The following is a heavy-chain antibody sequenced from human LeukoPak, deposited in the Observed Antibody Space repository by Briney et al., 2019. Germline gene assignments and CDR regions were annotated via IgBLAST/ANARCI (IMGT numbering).Heavy chain of an antibody. CDR2: IYHSGNT. J-gene: IGHJ3*02. CDR3: ARVEQGGYGAFDI. CDR1: GGSISSGGYY. Sequence: TLSLTCTVSGGSISSGGYYWSWIRQPPGKGLEWIGYIYHSGNTYYNPSLKSRVTISVDRSNNQFSLKLSSVTAADTAVYYCARVEQGGYGAFDIWGQGTMVTVSS. D-gene: IGHD3-22*01. V-gene: IGHV4-30-2*01.